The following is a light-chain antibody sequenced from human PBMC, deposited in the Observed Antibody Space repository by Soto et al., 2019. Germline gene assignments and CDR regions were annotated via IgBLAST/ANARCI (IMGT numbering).Light chain of an antibody. Sequence: EIVVTQSPGTLSLSPGEGATLSCRASQSVSSSYLAWYQQKPGQAPRLLIYGASTRATGIPARFSGSGSGTEFTLTISSLQSEDFEIYYCQQYNNWPITFGQGTRREIK. CDR1: QSVSSSY. CDR2: GAS. J-gene: IGKJ5*01. CDR3: QQYNNWPIT. V-gene: IGKV3-15*01.